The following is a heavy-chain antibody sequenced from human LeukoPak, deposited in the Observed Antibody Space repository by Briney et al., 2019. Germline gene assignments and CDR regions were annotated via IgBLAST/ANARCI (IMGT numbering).Heavy chain of an antibody. CDR2: MNPNSGNT. CDR3: ARTRFGELLDYYMDV. CDR1: GYTFTSYD. V-gene: IGHV1-8*01. Sequence: GASVKVSCKASGYTFTSYDINWVRQATGQGLEWMGWMNPNSGNTGYAQKFQGRVTMTRNTSISTAYMELSSLRSEDTAVYYCARTRFGELLDYYMDVWGKGTTVTISS. D-gene: IGHD3-10*01. J-gene: IGHJ6*03.